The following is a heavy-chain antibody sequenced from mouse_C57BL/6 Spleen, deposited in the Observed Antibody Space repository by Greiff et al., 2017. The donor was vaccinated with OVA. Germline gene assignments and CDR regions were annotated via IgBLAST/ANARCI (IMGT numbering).Heavy chain of an antibody. J-gene: IGHJ2*01. CDR2: INPYNGGT. V-gene: IGHV1-19*01. Sequence: EVQLQQSGPVLVKPGASVKMSCKASGYTFTDYYMNWVKQSHGKSLEWIGVINPYNGGTSYNQKFKGKATLTVDKSSSTAYMELNSLTSEDSAVYYCARLAGITTALRYFDYWGQGTTLTVSS. CDR1: GYTFTDYY. D-gene: IGHD1-2*01. CDR3: ARLAGITTALRYFDY.